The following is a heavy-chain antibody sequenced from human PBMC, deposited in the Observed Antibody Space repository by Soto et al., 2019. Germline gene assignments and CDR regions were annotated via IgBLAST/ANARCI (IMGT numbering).Heavy chain of an antibody. D-gene: IGHD3-22*01. CDR3: ARVRYYYDSSGPSGYYGMDV. CDR1: GGTFSSYA. V-gene: IGHV1-69*13. Sequence: ASVKVSCKASGGTFSSYAISWVRQAPGQGLEWMGGIIPIFGTANYAQKFQGRVTITADESTSTAYMELSSLRSEDTAVYYCARVRYYYDSSGPSGYYGMDVWGQGTTVTVSS. CDR2: IIPIFGTA. J-gene: IGHJ6*02.